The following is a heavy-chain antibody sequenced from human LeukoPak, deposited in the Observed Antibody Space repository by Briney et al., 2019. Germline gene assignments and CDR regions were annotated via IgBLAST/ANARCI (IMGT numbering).Heavy chain of an antibody. J-gene: IGHJ4*02. CDR1: GFTFSSYE. Sequence: GGSLRLSCAASGFTFSSYEMNWVRQAPGKGLEWVSYISSSGSTIYYADSVKGRFTISRDNAKNSLYLQMNSLRAEDTAVYYCARNYGDYIAYYFDYWGQGTRVTVSS. CDR3: ARNYGDYIAYYFDY. V-gene: IGHV3-48*03. CDR2: ISSSGSTI. D-gene: IGHD4-17*01.